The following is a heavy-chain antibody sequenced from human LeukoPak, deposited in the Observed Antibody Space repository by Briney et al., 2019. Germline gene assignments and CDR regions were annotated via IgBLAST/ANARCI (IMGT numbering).Heavy chain of an antibody. V-gene: IGHV4-34*01. CDR3: ARQSTRLFNTGSYYPPPAYDY. CDR2: INHSGST. J-gene: IGHJ4*02. Sequence: SETLSLTCAVYGGSFSGYYWSWIRQPPGKGLEWIGEINHSGSTNYNPSLKSRATISVDTSKNQFSLKLSSVTAADTAVYYCARQSTRLFNTGSYYPPPAYDYWGQGTLVIVSS. CDR1: GGSFSGYY. D-gene: IGHD1-26*01.